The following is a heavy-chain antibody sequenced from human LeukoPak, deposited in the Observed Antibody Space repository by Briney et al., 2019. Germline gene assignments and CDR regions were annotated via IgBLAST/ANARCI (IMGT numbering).Heavy chain of an antibody. CDR2: ISYDGSNK. J-gene: IGHJ4*02. D-gene: IGHD3-10*01. V-gene: IGHV3-30-3*01. Sequence: GGSLRLSCAASGFTFSSYAMHWVRQAPGKGLEWVAVISYDGSNKYYADSVKGRFTISRDNSKNTLYLQMNSLRAEDTAVYYCARAHYGSGSYGLDYWGQGTLVTVSS. CDR1: GFTFSSYA. CDR3: ARAHYGSGSYGLDY.